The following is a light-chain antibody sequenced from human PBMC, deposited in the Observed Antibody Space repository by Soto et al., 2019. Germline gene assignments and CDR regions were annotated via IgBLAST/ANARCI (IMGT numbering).Light chain of an antibody. J-gene: IGLJ1*01. Sequence: QSVLTQPPSVSAAPGQKVTISCSGSSSDIGRNYVSWYKHLPRTAPKLLIYENYKRPSGIPDRFSGSKSGTSATLGITGLQTGDEADYYCGTRDSSLTTLVFGTGTKVTVL. CDR2: ENY. CDR3: GTRDSSLTTLV. V-gene: IGLV1-51*02. CDR1: SSDIGRNY.